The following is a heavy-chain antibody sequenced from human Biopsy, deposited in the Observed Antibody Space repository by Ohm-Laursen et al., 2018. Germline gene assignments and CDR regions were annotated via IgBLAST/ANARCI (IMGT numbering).Heavy chain of an antibody. CDR2: ISSSSNFI. V-gene: IGHV3-21*01. CDR3: ARVLLPAAAVHYGMDV. J-gene: IGHJ6*02. D-gene: IGHD2-2*01. Sequence: GSLRLSCAASGLTFSRYSMHWVRQAPGKGLEWASSISSSSNFIYYGDSVKGRFTISRDNAKNSLYLQMNSLRAEDTAVYYCARVLLPAAAVHYGMDVWGQGTTVTVSS. CDR1: GLTFSRYS.